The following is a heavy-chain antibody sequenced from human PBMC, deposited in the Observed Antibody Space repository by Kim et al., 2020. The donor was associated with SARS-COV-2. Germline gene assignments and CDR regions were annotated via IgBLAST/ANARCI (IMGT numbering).Heavy chain of an antibody. V-gene: IGHV3-23*01. Sequence: ADAVKGRFTISRYNSKNPLYLQMNRLRAEDTAVYYCAKDQKFWGWYYFDFWGQGTLVTVSS. J-gene: IGHJ4*02. CDR3: AKDQKFWGWYYFDF. D-gene: IGHD7-27*01.